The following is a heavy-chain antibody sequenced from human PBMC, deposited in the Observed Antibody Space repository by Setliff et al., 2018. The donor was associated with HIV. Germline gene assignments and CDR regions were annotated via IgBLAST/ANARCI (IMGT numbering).Heavy chain of an antibody. J-gene: IGHJ1*01. CDR3: ATVRGYYYDSSGQEYFQY. CDR1: GGTFSSYA. D-gene: IGHD3-22*01. V-gene: IGHV1-69*05. Sequence: GASVKVSCKASGGTFSSYAISWVRQAPGQGLEWMGGIIPIFGTANYAQKFQGRVTITTDESTSTAYMELSSLRSEDTAEYYCATVRGYYYDSSGQEYFQYWGQGTLVTVSS. CDR2: IIPIFGTA.